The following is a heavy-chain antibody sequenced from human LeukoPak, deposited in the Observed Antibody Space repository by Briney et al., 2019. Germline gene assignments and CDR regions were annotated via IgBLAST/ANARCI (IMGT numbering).Heavy chain of an antibody. CDR3: AREGYYGSGSAYYFDY. D-gene: IGHD3-10*01. CDR2: ISAYNGNT. V-gene: IGHV1-18*01. CDR1: GYTFTSYG. Sequence: GASVKVSCKASGYTFTSYGISWVRQAPGQGLEWMVWISAYNGNTNYAQKLQGRVTMTTDTSTSTAYMELRSLRSDDTAVYYCAREGYYGSGSAYYFDYWGQGTLVTVSS. J-gene: IGHJ4*02.